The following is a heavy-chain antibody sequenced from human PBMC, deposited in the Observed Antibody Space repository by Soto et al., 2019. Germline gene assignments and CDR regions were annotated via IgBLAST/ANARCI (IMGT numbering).Heavy chain of an antibody. Sequence: ASVKVSCKASGYTFTSYDINWVRQATGQGLEWMGWMNPNSGNTGYAQKFQGRVTMTRNTSISTAYMELNSLRDEDTAVYYCARDYSGWLRLSYGMDVWGQGTTVTVSS. CDR2: MNPNSGNT. CDR1: GYTFTSYD. V-gene: IGHV1-8*01. CDR3: ARDYSGWLRLSYGMDV. J-gene: IGHJ6*02. D-gene: IGHD5-12*01.